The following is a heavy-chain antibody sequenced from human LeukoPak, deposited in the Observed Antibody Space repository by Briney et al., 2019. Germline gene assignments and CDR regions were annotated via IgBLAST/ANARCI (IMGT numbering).Heavy chain of an antibody. V-gene: IGHV3-30*18. J-gene: IGHJ4*02. D-gene: IGHD3-10*01. CDR3: AKDRGFGVFFQPYSDY. CDR2: ISYDGSNN. Sequence: GGSLRLSCAASGFSFSSYAMHWVRQAPGKGLEWVAVISYDGSNNYYADSVQGRFSISRDNPKNTLYLQMNSLRAEDTAVYYCAKDRGFGVFFQPYSDYWGQGTLVTVSS. CDR1: GFSFSSYA.